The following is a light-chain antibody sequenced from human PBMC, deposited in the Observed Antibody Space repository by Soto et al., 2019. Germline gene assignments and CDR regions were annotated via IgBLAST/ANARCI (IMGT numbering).Light chain of an antibody. CDR3: QKYDNAPLT. V-gene: IGKV1-27*01. CDR2: AAY. Sequence: DIQMTQAPSSLSASVGDRVTITCRARQDISTYLAWYQQKPEKVPKLLISAAYTLQSGVPPRFSGSGSWTDFTLTISRLQPEDVATYYCQKYDNAPLTFGGGTKVEIK. CDR1: QDISTY. J-gene: IGKJ4*01.